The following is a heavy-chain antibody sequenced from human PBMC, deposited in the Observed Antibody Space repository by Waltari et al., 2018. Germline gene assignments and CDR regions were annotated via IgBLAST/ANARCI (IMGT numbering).Heavy chain of an antibody. J-gene: IGHJ4*02. CDR1: GYTFTSYD. CDR3: ARESRNYYDSSATLFDY. CDR2: MNPNSGNT. V-gene: IGHV1-8*01. D-gene: IGHD3-22*01. Sequence: QVQLVQSGAEVKKPGASVKVSCKASGYTFTSYDINWVRQATGQGLEWMGWMNPNSGNTGYAQKFQGRVTMTRNTSISTAYMELSSLRSEDTAVYYCARESRNYYDSSATLFDYWGQGTLVTVSS.